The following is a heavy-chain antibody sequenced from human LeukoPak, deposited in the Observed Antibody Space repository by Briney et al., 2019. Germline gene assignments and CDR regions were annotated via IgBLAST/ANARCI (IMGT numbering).Heavy chain of an antibody. V-gene: IGHV1-69*13. CDR3: ARGGDYYGSGSYYTSPAP. CDR2: IIPIFGTA. D-gene: IGHD3-10*01. Sequence: GASVKVSCKASGGTFSSYAISWVRQAPGQGLEWMGGIIPIFGTANYAQKFQGRVTITADESTSTAYIERSSLRSEDTAVYYCARGGDYYGSGSYYTSPAPWGQGTLVTVSS. J-gene: IGHJ5*02. CDR1: GGTFSSYA.